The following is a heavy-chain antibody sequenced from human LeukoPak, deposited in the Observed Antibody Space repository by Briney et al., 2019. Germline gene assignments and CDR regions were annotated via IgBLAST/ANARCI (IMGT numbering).Heavy chain of an antibody. D-gene: IGHD5-24*01. J-gene: IGHJ4*02. CDR1: GYTFTGYY. CDR3: ARDDGYVPFDY. Sequence: APVNLSCKASGYTFTGYYMHWVRQGPGQGLEWMGWINPNSGDTNYAQRFQGRVTMTRDTSISTAYMELSRLSSDDTAVYYCARDDGYVPFDYRGQGEPFTVSS. V-gene: IGHV1-2*02. CDR2: INPNSGDT.